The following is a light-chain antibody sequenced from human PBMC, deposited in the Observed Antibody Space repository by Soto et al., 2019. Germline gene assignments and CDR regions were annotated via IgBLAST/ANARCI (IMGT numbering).Light chain of an antibody. Sequence: SYELTQPPSVSVSPGQTASITCSGDKLGDKYACWYQQKPGQSPVLVIYQDSKRPSGIPERFSGSNSGNTGTLTISGTQSKDEADYYCQAWDSSTGVFGTGTKLTVL. CDR1: KLGDKY. CDR2: QDS. CDR3: QAWDSSTGV. V-gene: IGLV3-1*01. J-gene: IGLJ1*01.